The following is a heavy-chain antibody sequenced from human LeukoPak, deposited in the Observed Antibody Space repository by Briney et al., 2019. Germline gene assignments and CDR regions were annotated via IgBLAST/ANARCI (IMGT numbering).Heavy chain of an antibody. CDR2: INSDGSST. V-gene: IGHV3-74*01. Sequence: GGSLRLSCAASGFTFSSYWMHWVRQAPGKGLVWVSRINSDGSSTSYADSVKGRFTISRDNAKNTLYLQMNGLRAEDTAVYYCARGGRWLQFMGGNYFDYWGQGTLVTVSS. CDR3: ARGGRWLQFMGGNYFDY. CDR1: GFTFSSYW. D-gene: IGHD5-24*01. J-gene: IGHJ4*02.